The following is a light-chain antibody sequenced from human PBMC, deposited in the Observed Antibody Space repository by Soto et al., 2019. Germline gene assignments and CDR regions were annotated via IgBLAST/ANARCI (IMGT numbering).Light chain of an antibody. J-gene: IGLJ3*02. CDR2: DVS. Sequence: QSALTQPASVSGSPGQSITISCTGSSSDVGGYNYVSWFQQHPGKAPKLMIYDVSNRPSGVSNRFSGSKSGNTASLTIAGLQAEDEAEYYCSSYTTSGTGVFGGGTKLTVL. V-gene: IGLV2-14*01. CDR3: SSYTTSGTGV. CDR1: SSDVGGYNY.